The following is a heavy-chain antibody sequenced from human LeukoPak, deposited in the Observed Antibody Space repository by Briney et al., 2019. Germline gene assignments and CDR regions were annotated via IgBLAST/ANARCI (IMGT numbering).Heavy chain of an antibody. CDR1: GGSISSYY. CDR2: IYYSGST. CDR3: ASRYGSGSYGFDY. D-gene: IGHD3-10*01. V-gene: IGHV4-59*01. J-gene: IGHJ4*02. Sequence: SETLSLTCTVSGGSISSYYWSWIRQPPGKGLEWIGYIYYSGSTNYNPSLKSRITISVDTSKNQFSLKLSSVTAADTAVYYCASRYGSGSYGFDYWGQGTLVTVSS.